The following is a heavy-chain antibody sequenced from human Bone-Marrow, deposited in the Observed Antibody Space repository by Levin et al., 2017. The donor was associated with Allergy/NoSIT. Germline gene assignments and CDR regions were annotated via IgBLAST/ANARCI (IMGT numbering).Heavy chain of an antibody. J-gene: IGHJ4*02. CDR3: AREVGGEYLDY. D-gene: IGHD6-19*01. Sequence: ASVKVSCVVSGIDLNYFTMNWVRQAPGKGLEWVSSISSSSDYIYYADSVKGRFTISRDNAKNSLYLQMNSLRAEDTAVFFCAREVGGEYLDYWGQGTLVTVSS. CDR1: GIDLNYFT. CDR2: ISSSSDYI. V-gene: IGHV3-21*01.